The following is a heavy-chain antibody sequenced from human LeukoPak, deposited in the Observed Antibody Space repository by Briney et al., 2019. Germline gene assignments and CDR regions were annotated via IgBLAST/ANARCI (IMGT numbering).Heavy chain of an antibody. J-gene: IGHJ4*02. CDR1: GGSISSSNYY. CDR2: MYYSGGT. D-gene: IGHD3-9*01. CDR3: AREEILTGYYSDSTFDY. V-gene: IGHV4-39*01. Sequence: SETLSLTCTVSGGSISSSNYYWGWIRQPPGKGLEWIGSMYYSGGTYYNPSLKSRVTISVDTSKNQFSLKLSSVTAADTAIYYCAREEILTGYYSDSTFDYWGQGTLVTVSS.